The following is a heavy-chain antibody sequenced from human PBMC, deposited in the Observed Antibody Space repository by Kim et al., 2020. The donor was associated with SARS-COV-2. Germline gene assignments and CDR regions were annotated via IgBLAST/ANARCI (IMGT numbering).Heavy chain of an antibody. CDR2: IYYSGST. D-gene: IGHD3-9*01. J-gene: IGHJ5*02. V-gene: IGHV4-59*08. Sequence: SETLSLTCTVSGGSISSYYWSWIRQPPGKGLEWIGYIYYSGSTNYNPSLKSRVTISVDTSKNRFSLKLSSVTAADTAVYYCARQKWYNYDILTGYYEFDPWGQGTLVTVSS. CDR3: ARQKWYNYDILTGYYEFDP. CDR1: GGSISSYY.